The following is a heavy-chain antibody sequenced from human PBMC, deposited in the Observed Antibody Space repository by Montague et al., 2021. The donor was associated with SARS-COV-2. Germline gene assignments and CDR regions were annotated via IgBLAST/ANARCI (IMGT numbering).Heavy chain of an antibody. J-gene: IGHJ4*02. Sequence: SETLSLTCTVSGGSVSSRSYYWGWIRQPPGKGLEWIVCIYYSGSTHYNPSLKSRVTISVDTSKNQFSLKLSSVTAADTAVYYCARRGDYGGPRFDYWGQGSLVSVSS. D-gene: IGHD4-23*01. CDR3: ARRGDYGGPRFDY. V-gene: IGHV4-39*01. CDR1: GGSVSSRSYY. CDR2: IYYSGST.